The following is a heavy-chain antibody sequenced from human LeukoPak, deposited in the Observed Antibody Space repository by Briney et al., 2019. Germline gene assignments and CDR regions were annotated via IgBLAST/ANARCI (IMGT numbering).Heavy chain of an antibody. CDR1: GYTFTGYY. CDR2: INPNSGGT. CDR3: ARGTSKYYFDTTFDY. J-gene: IGHJ4*02. V-gene: IGHV1-2*06. Sequence: GASVKVSCKASGYTFTGYYMHWVRQAPGQGLEWMGRINPNSGGTNYAQKFQGRVTMTRDTSISTAYMELSRLRSDDTAVYYCARGTSKYYFDTTFDYWGQGTLVTVSS. D-gene: IGHD3-22*01.